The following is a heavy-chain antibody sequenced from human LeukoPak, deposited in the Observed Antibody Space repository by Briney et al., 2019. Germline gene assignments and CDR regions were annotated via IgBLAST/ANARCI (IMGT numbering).Heavy chain of an antibody. CDR1: GFTFSSYG. J-gene: IGHJ3*02. Sequence: PGGSLRLSCAASGFTFSSYGMHWVRQAPGKGLEWVAVISYDGSNKYYADSVKGRFTISRDNSKNTLFLQMNSLRAEDTAVYYCARGGRDAFDIWGQGTMVTVSS. CDR3: ARGGRDAFDI. V-gene: IGHV3-30*03. CDR2: ISYDGSNK.